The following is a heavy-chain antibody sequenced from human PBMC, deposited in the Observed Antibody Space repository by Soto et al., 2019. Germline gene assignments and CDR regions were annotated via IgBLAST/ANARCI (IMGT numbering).Heavy chain of an antibody. CDR3: ARGNSYGYLRYYYYCMDV. D-gene: IGHD5-18*01. V-gene: IGHV1-3*01. CDR1: GYTFTSYA. CDR2: INAGNGNT. J-gene: IGHJ6*03. Sequence: ASVKVSCKASGYTFTSYAMHWVRQAPGQRLEWMGWINAGNGNTKYSQKFQGRVTITRDTSASTAYMELSSLRSEDTAVYYCARGNSYGYLRYYYYCMDVWGKGTTVTISS.